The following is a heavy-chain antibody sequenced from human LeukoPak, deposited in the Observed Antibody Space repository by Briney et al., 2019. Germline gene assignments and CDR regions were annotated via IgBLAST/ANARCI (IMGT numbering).Heavy chain of an antibody. CDR3: ASPAWRGNLGY. V-gene: IGHV1-18*01. D-gene: IGHD3-3*01. J-gene: IGHJ4*02. CDR1: GYTFTSYG. CDR2: ISAYNGNT. Sequence: ASVTVSCTASGYTFTSYGISWVRQAPGQGLEWMGWISAYNGNTNYAQKLQGRVTMTTDTSTSTAYMELRSLRSDDTAVYYCASPAWRGNLGYWGQGTLVTVSS.